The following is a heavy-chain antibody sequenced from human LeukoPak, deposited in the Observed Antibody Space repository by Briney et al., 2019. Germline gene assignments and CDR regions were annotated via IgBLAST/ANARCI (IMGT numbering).Heavy chain of an antibody. D-gene: IGHD6-13*01. CDR1: GFTFNSYG. V-gene: IGHV3-30*18. CDR2: ISYDGPNK. CDR3: AKTSSSWYPNWFDP. Sequence: GGSLRLSCAASGFTFNSYGMHWVRQAPGKGLEWVAVISYDGPNKYYADSVKGRFTISRDNSKNTLYLQMNSLRAEDTAVYYCAKTSSSWYPNWFDPWGQGTLVTVSS. J-gene: IGHJ5*02.